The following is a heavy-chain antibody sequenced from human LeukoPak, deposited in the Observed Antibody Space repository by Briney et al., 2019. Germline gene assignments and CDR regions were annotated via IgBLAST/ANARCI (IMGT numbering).Heavy chain of an antibody. D-gene: IGHD4-23*01. CDR1: AFTFSNYW. V-gene: IGHV3-7*01. CDR3: ARDRGYSTFDY. Sequence: GSLRLSCAASAFTFSNYWMSWVRQAPGRGLEWVANIKEDGSEINYVDSVKGRFTISRDNAKNSLYLQMNSLRVDDTAVYYCARDRGYSTFDYWGQGTLVTVSS. CDR2: IKEDGSEI. J-gene: IGHJ4*02.